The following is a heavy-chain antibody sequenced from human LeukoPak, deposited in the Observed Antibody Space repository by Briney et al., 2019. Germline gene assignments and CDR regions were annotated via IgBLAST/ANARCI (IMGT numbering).Heavy chain of an antibody. CDR1: GYTFTSYY. V-gene: IGHV1-46*01. J-gene: IGHJ4*02. Sequence: ASVKVSCKASGYTFTSYYMHWVRQAPGQGLEWMGIINPSSGSTSYAQKFQGRVTMTRDTSTSTVYMELSSLRSEDTAVYYCARESREYYFDYWGQGTLVTVSS. CDR2: INPSSGST. CDR3: ARESREYYFDY.